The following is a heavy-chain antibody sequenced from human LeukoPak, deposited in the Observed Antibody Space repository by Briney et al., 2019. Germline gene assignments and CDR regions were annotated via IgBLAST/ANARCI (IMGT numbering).Heavy chain of an antibody. V-gene: IGHV3-30*03. CDR2: ISYDGSNK. CDR1: GFTFSSYG. J-gene: IGHJ4*02. Sequence: GRSLRLSCAASGFTFSSYGMHWVRQASGKGLEWVAVISYDGSNKYYADSVKGRFTISRDNSKNTLYLQMNSLRAEDTAVYYCARDRPLQGLDYWGQGTPVTVSS. D-gene: IGHD5-24*01. CDR3: ARDRPLQGLDY.